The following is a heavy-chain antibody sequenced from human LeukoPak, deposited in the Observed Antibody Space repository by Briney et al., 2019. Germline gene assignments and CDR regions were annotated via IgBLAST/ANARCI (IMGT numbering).Heavy chain of an antibody. Sequence: ASVKVSCKASGGTFSSYAISSVRQAPGQGLEWIGRIIPILGIANFAQKFQGRVTITADKSTSTAYMELSSLRSQDTAVYYCARHGSVRIPLGPWGQGTLVTVSS. J-gene: IGHJ5*02. CDR2: IIPILGIA. D-gene: IGHD3-10*01. V-gene: IGHV1-69*04. CDR3: ARHGSVRIPLGP. CDR1: GGTFSSYA.